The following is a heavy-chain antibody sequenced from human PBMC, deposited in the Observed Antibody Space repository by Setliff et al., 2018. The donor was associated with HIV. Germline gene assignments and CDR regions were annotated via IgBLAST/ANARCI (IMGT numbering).Heavy chain of an antibody. CDR3: ARGRFHRLHRPYSGSGSLGIQYFDY. V-gene: IGHV4-61*02. Sequence: PSETLSLTCTVSGGSISRGSYYWSWIRQPAGKGLEWIGRIYTSGSTNYNPSLKSRVTISVDTSKSQFSLRLNSVTATDTALYYCARGRFHRLHRPYSGSGSLGIQYFDYWGQGTLVTVSS. CDR2: IYTSGST. D-gene: IGHD3-10*01. CDR1: GGSISRGSYY. J-gene: IGHJ4*02.